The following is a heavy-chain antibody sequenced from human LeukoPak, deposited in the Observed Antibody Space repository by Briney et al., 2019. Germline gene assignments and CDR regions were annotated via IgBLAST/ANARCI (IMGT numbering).Heavy chain of an antibody. Sequence: SQTLSFTCAVSGGSISSGGYSWSWIRQPPGKGLEWIGYIYHSGSTYYNPSLKSRVTISVDRSKNQFSLKLSSVTAADTAVYYCARGAIVKGRPFDYWGQGTLVTVSS. CDR1: GGSISSGGYS. CDR2: IYHSGST. J-gene: IGHJ4*02. V-gene: IGHV4-30-2*01. CDR3: ARGAIVKGRPFDY. D-gene: IGHD5-18*01.